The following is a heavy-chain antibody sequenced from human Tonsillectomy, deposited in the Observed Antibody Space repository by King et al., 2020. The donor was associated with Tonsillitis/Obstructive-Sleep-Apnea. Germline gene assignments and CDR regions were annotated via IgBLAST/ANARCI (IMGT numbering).Heavy chain of an antibody. V-gene: IGHV1-46*01. CDR2: INASDGIK. J-gene: IGHJ4*02. Sequence: QLVQSGAEVRTPGASVRVSCRASGYTFTSYVIHWVRQAGGQGLEWMGIINASDGIKTNAHKFQGRVTLTTENSVSTVYLELSSLRSEDTAVYYCARDDVVGRYIDSWGQGTLFTVSS. D-gene: IGHD1-14*01. CDR3: ARDDVVGRYIDS. CDR1: GYTFTSYV.